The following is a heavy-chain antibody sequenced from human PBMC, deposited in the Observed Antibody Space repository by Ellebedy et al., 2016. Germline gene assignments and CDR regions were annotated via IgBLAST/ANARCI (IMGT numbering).Heavy chain of an antibody. Sequence: SETLSLTXTVSDGSISSGGYYWSWIRQHPGKGLEWIGYIYYSGSTYYNPSLKSRVTISVDTSKNQFSLKLSSVTAADTAVYYCARGVKVTYFDYWGQGTLVTVSS. CDR1: DGSISSGGYY. D-gene: IGHD2-21*02. V-gene: IGHV4-31*03. CDR2: IYYSGST. J-gene: IGHJ4*02. CDR3: ARGVKVTYFDY.